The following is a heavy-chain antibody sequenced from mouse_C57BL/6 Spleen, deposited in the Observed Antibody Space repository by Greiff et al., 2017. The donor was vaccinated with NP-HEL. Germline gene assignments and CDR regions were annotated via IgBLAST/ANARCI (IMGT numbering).Heavy chain of an antibody. V-gene: IGHV1-74*01. D-gene: IGHD4-1*01. CDR3: AMGDWDSAWFAY. CDR1: GYTFTSYW. J-gene: IGHJ3*01. Sequence: QVQLQQPGAELVKPGASVQVSCKASGYTFTSYWMHWVKQRPGQGLEWIGRIHPSDSDTNYNQKFKGKATLTVEKSSSPAYMQLSSLTSEDSAFYYCAMGDWDSAWFAYWGQGTLVTVSA. CDR2: IHPSDSDT.